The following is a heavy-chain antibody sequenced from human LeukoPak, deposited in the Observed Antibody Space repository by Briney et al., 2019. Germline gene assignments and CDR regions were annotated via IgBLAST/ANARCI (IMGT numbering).Heavy chain of an antibody. CDR2: IYTSGST. V-gene: IGHV4-4*07. CDR3: ARGGYSYGSRWFDP. Sequence: SETLSLTCTVSDGSISSYYWSWIRQPAGKGLEWIGRIYTSGSTDYNPSLKSRVIMSVDTSKNQFSLKLSSVTAADTAVYYCARGGYSYGSRWFDPWGQGTLVTVSS. D-gene: IGHD5-18*01. J-gene: IGHJ5*02. CDR1: DGSISSYY.